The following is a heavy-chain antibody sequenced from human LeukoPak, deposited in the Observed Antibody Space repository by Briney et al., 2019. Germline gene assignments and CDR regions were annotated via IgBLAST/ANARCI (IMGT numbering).Heavy chain of an antibody. J-gene: IGHJ4*02. Sequence: NPGGSLRLSCAASGFTFSSYSMNWVRQAPGKGLEWVSSISSSSSYIYYADSVKGRFTISRDNAKNSLYLQMNSLRAEDTAVYYCARNYGDYGGIDYWGQGTLVTVSS. CDR2: ISSSSSYI. CDR1: GFTFSSYS. D-gene: IGHD4-17*01. V-gene: IGHV3-21*01. CDR3: ARNYGDYGGIDY.